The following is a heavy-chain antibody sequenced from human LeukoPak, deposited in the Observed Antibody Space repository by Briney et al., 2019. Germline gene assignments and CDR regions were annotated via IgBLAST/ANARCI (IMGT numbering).Heavy chain of an antibody. Sequence: SQTLSITCTVSGGSISSSTHYWGWIRQPPGKGLEWMGSIYYSATTYYSPSLKSRVTISVDMSKNQFSLRLSSVTAADTAAYYCARSYCSSSCYAVGAFDIWGQGTVVTVSS. J-gene: IGHJ3*02. V-gene: IGHV4-39*01. CDR1: GGSISSSTHY. CDR2: IYYSATT. CDR3: ARSYCSSSCYAVGAFDI. D-gene: IGHD2-2*01.